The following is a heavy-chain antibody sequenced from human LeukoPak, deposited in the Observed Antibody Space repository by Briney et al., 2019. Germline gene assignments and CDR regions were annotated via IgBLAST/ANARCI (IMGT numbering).Heavy chain of an antibody. Sequence: GGSLRHSCAASGFTFSSYAMSWVRQAPGKGLEWVSAISGSGVSTYYADSVKGRFTISRDNSKNTLYLQMNSLRAEDTAVYYCAKDRSDYGGYPPGAFDIWGQGTMVAVSS. J-gene: IGHJ3*02. V-gene: IGHV3-23*01. CDR2: ISGSGVST. CDR3: AKDRSDYGGYPPGAFDI. D-gene: IGHD4-17*01. CDR1: GFTFSSYA.